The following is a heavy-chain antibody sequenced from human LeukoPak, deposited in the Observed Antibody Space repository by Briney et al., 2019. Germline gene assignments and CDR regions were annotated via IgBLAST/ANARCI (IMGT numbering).Heavy chain of an antibody. CDR2: ISGNGLQT. Sequence: PGRSLRLSCSASGFTFSRFAMTWVRHLPGKGLEWVSTISGNGLQTFYADSVKGRFSVSRDNSVNIVYLQMDSLRADHSALYSCAKDANYLDSSGYVIPFDYWGPGTLVTVAS. J-gene: IGHJ4*02. V-gene: IGHV3-23*01. D-gene: IGHD3-22*01. CDR1: GFTFSRFA. CDR3: AKDANYLDSSGYVIPFDY.